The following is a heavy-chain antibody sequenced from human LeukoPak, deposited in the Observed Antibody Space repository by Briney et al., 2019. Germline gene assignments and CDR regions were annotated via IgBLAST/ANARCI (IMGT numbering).Heavy chain of an antibody. CDR2: ISYDGSNK. CDR3: ARDREDSSGYFDY. CDR1: GFTFSSYA. D-gene: IGHD3-22*01. V-gene: IGHV3-30-3*01. J-gene: IGHJ4*02. Sequence: PGGSLRLSCAASGFTFSSYAMHWVRQAPGKGLEWVAVISYDGSNKYYADSVKGRLTISRDNSKNTLYLQMNSLRAEDTAVYYCARDREDSSGYFDYWGQGTLVTVSS.